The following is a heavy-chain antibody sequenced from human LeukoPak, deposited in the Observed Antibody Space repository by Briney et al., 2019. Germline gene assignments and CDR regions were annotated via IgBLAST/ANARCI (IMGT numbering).Heavy chain of an antibody. Sequence: SETLSLTCTVSGGSISSYYWSWIRQPPGKGLEWFGYIYYRGSTNYNPSLKSRVTISLDTSKNQFSLKLSSVTAADTAVYYCARSPSWYYDSSGYYLPYWYFDLWGRGTLVTVSS. V-gene: IGHV4-59*01. CDR1: GGSISSYY. J-gene: IGHJ2*01. D-gene: IGHD3-22*01. CDR2: IYYRGST. CDR3: ARSPSWYYDSSGYYLPYWYFDL.